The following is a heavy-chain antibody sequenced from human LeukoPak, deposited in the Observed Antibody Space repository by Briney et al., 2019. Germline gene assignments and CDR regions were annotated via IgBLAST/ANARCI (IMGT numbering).Heavy chain of an antibody. J-gene: IGHJ6*02. V-gene: IGHV4-59*08. CDR2: IYYSGST. CDR1: GGSISSYY. D-gene: IGHD2-2*02. Sequence: SETLSLTCTVSGGSISSYYWSWIRQPPGKGLEWIGYIYYSGSTNYNPSLKSRVTISVDTSKNQFSLKLSSVTAADTAVYYCARHLPYRAAIGFNYYYGMDVWGQGTTVTVSS. CDR3: ARHLPYRAAIGFNYYYGMDV.